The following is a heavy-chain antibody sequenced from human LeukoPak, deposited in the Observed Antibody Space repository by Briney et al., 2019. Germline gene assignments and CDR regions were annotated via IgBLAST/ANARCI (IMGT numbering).Heavy chain of an antibody. V-gene: IGHV3-43*01. Sequence: GGSLRLSCAASGFTFGDYTMHWVRQTPGKGLEWVSLISWDGADTYYADSVKGRFTISRDNSKNSLCLQMNSLRTDDTALYYCAKDSANTYLPDYWGQGTLVTVSS. J-gene: IGHJ4*02. D-gene: IGHD2-2*02. CDR3: AKDSANTYLPDY. CDR1: GFTFGDYT. CDR2: ISWDGADT.